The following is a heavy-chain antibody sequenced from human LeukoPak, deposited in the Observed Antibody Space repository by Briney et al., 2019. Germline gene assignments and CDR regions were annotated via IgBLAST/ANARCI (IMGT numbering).Heavy chain of an antibody. J-gene: IGHJ1*01. Sequence: PSETLSLTCTVSGGSISSSSYYWGWIRQPPGKGLEWIGSIYYSGSTYYNPSLKSRVTISVDTSKNQFSLKLSSVAAADTAVYYCARHFASPGPYCSSTSCLISSADCGGYFQHWGQGTLVTVSS. CDR1: GGSISSSSYY. CDR2: IYYSGST. V-gene: IGHV4-39*01. D-gene: IGHD2-2*01. CDR3: ARHFASPGPYCSSTSCLISSADCGGYFQH.